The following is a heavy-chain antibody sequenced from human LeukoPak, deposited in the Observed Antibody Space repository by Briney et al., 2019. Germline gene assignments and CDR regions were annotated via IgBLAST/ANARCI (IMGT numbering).Heavy chain of an antibody. J-gene: IGHJ3*02. CDR3: ARFRPMIRAFDI. CDR2: INHSGST. V-gene: IGHV4-34*01. D-gene: IGHD3-16*01. Sequence: PSETLSLTCAVYGGSFSGYYWSWIRQPPGKGLEWIGEINHSGSTNYNPSLKSRVTISVDTSKNQFSLKLSSVTAADTAVYYCARFRPMIRAFDIWGQGTMVNVSS. CDR1: GGSFSGYY.